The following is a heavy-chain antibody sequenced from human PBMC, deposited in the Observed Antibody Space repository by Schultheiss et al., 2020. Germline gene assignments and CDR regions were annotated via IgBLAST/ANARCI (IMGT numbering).Heavy chain of an antibody. CDR3: ARGVNDFWSGYLNWFDP. Sequence: GGSLRLSCAASGLTFNNYVMSWVRQAPGKGLEWVSAISGSGGSTYYADSVKGRFIISRDNSKNTLYLQMNSLRAEDTAVYYCARGVNDFWSGYLNWFDPWGQGTLVTVSS. CDR2: ISGSGGST. D-gene: IGHD3-3*01. V-gene: IGHV3-23*01. CDR1: GLTFNNYV. J-gene: IGHJ5*02.